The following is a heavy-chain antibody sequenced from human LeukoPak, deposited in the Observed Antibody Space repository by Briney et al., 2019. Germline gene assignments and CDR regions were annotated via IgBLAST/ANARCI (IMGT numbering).Heavy chain of an antibody. Sequence: GRSLTLSCAASGFTFNRYGMHWVRQAPGKGLEWVAMIWLDGTKEFYADSVKGRFTISRDNSNNTIYLQMNSLRADDTAVYFCARERGYSYGLDYWGQGTLVTVSS. CDR3: ARERGYSYGLDY. CDR2: IWLDGTKE. J-gene: IGHJ4*02. CDR1: GFTFNRYG. D-gene: IGHD5-18*01. V-gene: IGHV3-33*01.